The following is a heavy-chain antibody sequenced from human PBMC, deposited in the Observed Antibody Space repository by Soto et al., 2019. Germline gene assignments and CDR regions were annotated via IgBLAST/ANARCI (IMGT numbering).Heavy chain of an antibody. V-gene: IGHV4-59*01. Sequence: PSETLSLTCTVSGGSISSYYWSWIRQPPGKGLEWIGYIYYSGSTNYNPSLKSRVTISVDTSKNQFSLKLSSVTAADTAVYYCASTPLPSMVRGVIGAFDIWGQGTMVTGSS. CDR3: ASTPLPSMVRGVIGAFDI. CDR2: IYYSGST. CDR1: GGSISSYY. J-gene: IGHJ3*02. D-gene: IGHD3-10*01.